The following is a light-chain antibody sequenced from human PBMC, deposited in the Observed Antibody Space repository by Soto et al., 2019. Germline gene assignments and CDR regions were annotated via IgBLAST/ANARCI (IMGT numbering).Light chain of an antibody. CDR1: RGIYTH. CDR3: QTYDKAPWT. CDR2: AAS. J-gene: IGKJ1*01. V-gene: IGKV1-27*01. Sequence: DIQMTQSPSYLSASVGDRVTITCRASRGIYTHLAWYQQKPGNAPKLLIYAASTLQSGVPSRFSASGSGTDFILTIGALQSEEVGTYFCQTYDKAPWTFGPGTRV.